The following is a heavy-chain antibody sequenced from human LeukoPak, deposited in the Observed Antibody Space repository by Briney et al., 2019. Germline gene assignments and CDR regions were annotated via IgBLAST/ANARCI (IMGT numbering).Heavy chain of an antibody. Sequence: GGSLRLSCAASGFTFSSYSTNWVRQAPGKGLEWVSSISSSSSYIYYADSVKGRFTISRDNAKNSLYLQMNSLRAEDTAVYYCARYSGSYSDFDYWGQGTLVTVSS. CDR1: GFTFSSYS. J-gene: IGHJ4*02. D-gene: IGHD1-26*01. CDR3: ARYSGSYSDFDY. V-gene: IGHV3-21*01. CDR2: ISSSSSYI.